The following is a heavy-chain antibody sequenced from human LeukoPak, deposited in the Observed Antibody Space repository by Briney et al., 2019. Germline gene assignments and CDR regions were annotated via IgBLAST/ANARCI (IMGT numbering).Heavy chain of an antibody. CDR2: ISSSGSTM. J-gene: IGHJ4*02. CDR3: ARSMVRGVRLQYFDY. CDR1: GFTFSRYE. D-gene: IGHD3-10*01. Sequence: GGSLRLSCAASGFTFSRYEMNWVRQAPGKGLEWLSYISSSGSTMYYADSVKGRFTISRDNAKNSLYLQMNSLRAEDTAVHYCARSMVRGVRLQYFDYWGQGTLVTVSS. V-gene: IGHV3-48*03.